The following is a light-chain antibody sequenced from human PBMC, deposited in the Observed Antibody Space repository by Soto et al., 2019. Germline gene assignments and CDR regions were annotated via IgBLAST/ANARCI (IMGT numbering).Light chain of an antibody. CDR3: CSYAGSSPPFV. J-gene: IGLJ1*01. Sequence: QSALTQPASVFGSPGQSITISCTGTSSDVGSYNLVSWYQQHPGKAPKLMIYEVSKRPSGDSNRISGSKSGNTASLTTSGFQAEDEADYYCCSYAGSSPPFVFGTGTKVTVL. V-gene: IGLV2-23*02. CDR1: SSDVGSYNL. CDR2: EVS.